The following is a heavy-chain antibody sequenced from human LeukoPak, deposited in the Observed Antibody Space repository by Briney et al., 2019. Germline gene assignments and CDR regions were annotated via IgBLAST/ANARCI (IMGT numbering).Heavy chain of an antibody. Sequence: GGSLRLSCVGSGFSFSKYTMHWVRQAPGKGLEYVTDISSNGGDTNYANSVKGRFTISRDNSKNTLYLQMGSLKTEDMAVYYCARVHSGVSWTYDSWGQGTLVTVSS. CDR2: ISSNGGDT. V-gene: IGHV3-64*01. D-gene: IGHD2-15*01. J-gene: IGHJ4*02. CDR3: ARVHSGVSWTYDS. CDR1: GFSFSKYT.